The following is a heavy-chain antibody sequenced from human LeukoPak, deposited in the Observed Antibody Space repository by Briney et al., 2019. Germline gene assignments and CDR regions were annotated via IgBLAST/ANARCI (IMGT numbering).Heavy chain of an antibody. J-gene: IGHJ4*02. CDR2: INHTGNS. CDR3: ARMPKPRTYYYDTSGYNPHFDY. Sequence: PSETLSLTCAVYGGPFSGYYWSWIRQPPGKGLEWIGEINHTGNSNYNPSLKNRVTMSVDTSNNQFSLKLNSVTAADTAVYFCARMPKPRTYYYDTSGYNPHFDYWGQGTLVTVSS. V-gene: IGHV4-34*01. CDR1: GGPFSGYY. D-gene: IGHD3-22*01.